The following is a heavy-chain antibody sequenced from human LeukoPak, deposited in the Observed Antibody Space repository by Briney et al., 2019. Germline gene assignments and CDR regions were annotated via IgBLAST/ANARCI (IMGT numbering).Heavy chain of an antibody. D-gene: IGHD3-10*01. V-gene: IGHV3-23*01. CDR3: AKPAYYGSGSPFDC. J-gene: IGHJ4*02. Sequence: GGSLRLSCAASGFTFSSYAMSWVRQAPGKWLHWVSGISGSGGSTYYADSVKGRFTISRDNSKNTLYLQMNSLRVEDTAVYYCAKPAYYGSGSPFDCWDQGTLVTVSS. CDR1: GFTFSSYA. CDR2: ISGSGGST.